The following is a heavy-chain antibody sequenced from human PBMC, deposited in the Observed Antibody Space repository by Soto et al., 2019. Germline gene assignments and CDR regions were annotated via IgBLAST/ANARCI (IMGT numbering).Heavy chain of an antibody. CDR1: GFTFSSYG. V-gene: IGHV3-33*06. CDR2: IWYNGSNK. CDR3: AKVVEVEYNWFDP. Sequence: GGSLRLSCAASGFTFSSYGMHWVRQAPGKGLEWVAVIWYNGSNKYYADSVKGRFTISRDNSKNTLYLQMNSLRAEDTAVYYCAKVVEVEYNWFDPWGQGTLVTVSS. D-gene: IGHD2-21*01. J-gene: IGHJ5*02.